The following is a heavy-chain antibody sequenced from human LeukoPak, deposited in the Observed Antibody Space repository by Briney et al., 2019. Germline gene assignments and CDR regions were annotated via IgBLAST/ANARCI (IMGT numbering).Heavy chain of an antibody. CDR2: INPSGGST. CDR3: ARAGGSSWYELTTYNWFDP. J-gene: IGHJ5*02. D-gene: IGHD6-13*01. Sequence: ASVKVSCKASGYTFTSYYMHWVRHAPGQGLEWMGIINPSGGSTSYAQKFQGRVTMTRDTSTSTVYMELSSLRSEDTAVYYCARAGGSSWYELTTYNWFDPWGQGTLVTVSS. CDR1: GYTFTSYY. V-gene: IGHV1-46*01.